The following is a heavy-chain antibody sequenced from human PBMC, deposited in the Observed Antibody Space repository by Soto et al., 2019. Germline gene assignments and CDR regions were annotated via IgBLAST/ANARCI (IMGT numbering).Heavy chain of an antibody. CDR2: IYHSGST. V-gene: IGHV4-38-2*01. CDR1: VYSIISGYY. CDR3: TRGDFWSGYGAGSMDV. D-gene: IGHD3-3*01. J-gene: IGHJ6*02. Sequence: PSETLSLTCAFSVYSIISGYYWGWIRQPPGKGLEWIGSIYHSGSTYYNPSLKSRVTISVDTSKNQFSLKLSSVTAADTAVYYCTRGDFWSGYGAGSMDVWGQGTTVTVSS.